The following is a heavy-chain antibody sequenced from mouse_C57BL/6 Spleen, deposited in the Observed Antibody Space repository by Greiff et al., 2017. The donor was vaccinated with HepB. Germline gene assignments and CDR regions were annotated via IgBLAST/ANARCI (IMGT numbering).Heavy chain of an antibody. CDR1: GFTFSDYY. D-gene: IGHD1-1*01. V-gene: IGHV5-12*01. Sequence: EVMLVESGGGLVQPGGSLKLSCAASGFTFSDYYMYWVRQTPEKRLEWVAYISNGGGSTYYPDTVKGRFTISRDNAKNTLYLQMSRLKSEDTAMYYCARRIYYGSVFDVWGTGTTVTVSS. CDR2: ISNGGGST. J-gene: IGHJ1*03. CDR3: ARRIYYGSVFDV.